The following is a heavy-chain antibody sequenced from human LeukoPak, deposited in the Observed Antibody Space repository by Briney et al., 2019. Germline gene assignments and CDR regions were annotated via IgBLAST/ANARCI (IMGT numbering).Heavy chain of an antibody. CDR2: IYYSGNT. J-gene: IGHJ4*02. V-gene: IGHV4-39*01. D-gene: IGHD4-17*01. CDR1: GGSVSSRSCH. Sequence: PSETLSLTCSVSGGSVSSRSCHWGWIRQPQGKGLEWIGSIYYSGNTYYNPSLKSRVTISVDTSKDQFSLKLTSVTAADTAVYYCARSNGDYFAYIDYWGQGTLVTVSS. CDR3: ARSNGDYFAYIDY.